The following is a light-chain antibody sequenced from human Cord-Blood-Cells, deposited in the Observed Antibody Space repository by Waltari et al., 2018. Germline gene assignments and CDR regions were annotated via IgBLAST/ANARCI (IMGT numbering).Light chain of an antibody. Sequence: DIQMTQSPSTLSASVGDRVTNTCRVSQSISSWLAWYQQKPGKAPKLLIYKASSLESGVPSRFSGSGSGTEFTLTISSLQPDDFATYYCQHIGTFGQGTKVEIK. CDR2: KAS. CDR3: QHIGT. V-gene: IGKV1-5*03. CDR1: QSISSW. J-gene: IGKJ1*01.